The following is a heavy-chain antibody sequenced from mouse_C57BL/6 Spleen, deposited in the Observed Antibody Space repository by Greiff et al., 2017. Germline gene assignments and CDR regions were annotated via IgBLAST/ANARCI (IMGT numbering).Heavy chain of an antibody. V-gene: IGHV1-52*01. CDR2: IDPSDSGT. D-gene: IGHD4-1*01. Sequence: QVQLQQPGAELVRPGSSVKLSCKASGYTFTSYWMHWVKQRPIQGLEWIGNIDPSDSGTHYNQKFKDKATLTVDKSSSTAYMQLSSLTSEDSAVYYCARGLTGAYYFDYWGQGTTLTVSS. J-gene: IGHJ2*01. CDR1: GYTFTSYW. CDR3: ARGLTGAYYFDY.